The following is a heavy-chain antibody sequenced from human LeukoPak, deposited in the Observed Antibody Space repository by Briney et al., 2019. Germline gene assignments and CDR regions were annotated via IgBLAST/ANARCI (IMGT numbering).Heavy chain of an antibody. D-gene: IGHD3-9*01. CDR2: IRSKAYGGTT. J-gene: IGHJ4*02. CDR1: GFTFGDYA. Sequence: GGSLRLSCTASGFTFGDYAMSWARQAPGKVLEWVGFIRSKAYGGTTEYAASVKGRFTISRDDSKSIAYLQMNSLKTEDTAVYYCTRRERGYDILTEDYWGQGTLVTVSS. CDR3: TRRERGYDILTEDY. V-gene: IGHV3-49*04.